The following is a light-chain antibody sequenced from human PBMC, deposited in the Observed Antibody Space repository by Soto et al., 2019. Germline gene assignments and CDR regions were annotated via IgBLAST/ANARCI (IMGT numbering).Light chain of an antibody. V-gene: IGLV2-14*01. J-gene: IGLJ1*01. Sequence: QSVLTQPASVSGSPGQSITISCTGSSSDVGGYNYVSWYQQHPGRAPKLMIYEVSNRPSGISDRFSGSKSGNTASLTISGLQAEDEADYYCCSYTDSSTPLFGTGTKVTVL. CDR1: SSDVGGYNY. CDR2: EVS. CDR3: CSYTDSSTPL.